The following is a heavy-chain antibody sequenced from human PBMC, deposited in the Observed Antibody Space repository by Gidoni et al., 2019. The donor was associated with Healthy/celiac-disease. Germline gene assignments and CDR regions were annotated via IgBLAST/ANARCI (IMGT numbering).Heavy chain of an antibody. CDR2: IYHSGST. D-gene: IGHD6-13*01. Sequence: QVQLQESGPGLVKPSGTLSLTCAVSGGSISSSNWWSWVRQPPGKGLEWIGEIYHSGSTNYNPSLKSRVTISVDKPKNQFSLKLSSVTAADTAVYYCARDLETGYSSSWYANWFDPWGQGTLVTVSS. CDR3: ARDLETGYSSSWYANWFDP. V-gene: IGHV4-4*02. CDR1: GGSISSSNW. J-gene: IGHJ5*02.